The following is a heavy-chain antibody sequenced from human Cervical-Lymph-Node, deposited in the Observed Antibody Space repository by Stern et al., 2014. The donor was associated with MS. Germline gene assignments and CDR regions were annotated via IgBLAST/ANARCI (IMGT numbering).Heavy chain of an antibody. V-gene: IGHV2-5*01. Sequence: QVTLKESGPTLVKPTQTLTLTCTFSGFSLTTRVGVGWIRQPPGKALEWLALIYWNDDKRYSPSLKSRLAITKDTSKNQVVLTVTNMDPVDTATYYCAHRYQLLWAVWGQGTTVTVSS. CDR1: GFSLTTRVG. CDR3: AHRYQLLWAV. CDR2: IYWNDDK. D-gene: IGHD4-23*01. J-gene: IGHJ6*02.